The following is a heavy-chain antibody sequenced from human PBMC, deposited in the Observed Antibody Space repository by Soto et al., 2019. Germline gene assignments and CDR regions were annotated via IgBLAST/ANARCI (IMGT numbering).Heavy chain of an antibody. CDR2: ISGSGGST. D-gene: IGHD3-3*01. Sequence: PSETLRLSCAASGFTFSSYAMSWVRQAPGKGLEWVSAISGSGGSTYYADSVKGRFTISRDNSKNTLYLQMNSLRAEDTAVYYCAKDLVRFLEWLFPFDYWGQGTLVTVSS. J-gene: IGHJ4*02. CDR1: GFTFSSYA. CDR3: AKDLVRFLEWLFPFDY. V-gene: IGHV3-23*01.